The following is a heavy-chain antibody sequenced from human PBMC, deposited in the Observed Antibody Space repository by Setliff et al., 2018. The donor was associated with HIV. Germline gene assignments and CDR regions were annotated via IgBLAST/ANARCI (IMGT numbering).Heavy chain of an antibody. D-gene: IGHD6-19*01. J-gene: IGHJ3*02. CDR3: ARGVGSGWYGDAFDI. Sequence: ASVKVSCKASGYTFINYAMNWVRQAPGQGLEWMGWINTNTGNPTYAQGFTGRFVFSLDTSVSTAYLQISSLKAEDTAVYYCARGVGSGWYGDAFDIWGQGTMVTVSS. CDR1: GYTFINYA. CDR2: INTNTGNP. V-gene: IGHV7-4-1*02.